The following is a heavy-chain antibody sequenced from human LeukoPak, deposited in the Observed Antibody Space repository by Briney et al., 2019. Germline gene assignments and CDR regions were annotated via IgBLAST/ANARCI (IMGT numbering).Heavy chain of an antibody. V-gene: IGHV3-21*01. Sequence: PGGSLRLPCAASGFPFSSYSMNWVRQTPGKGLEWVSSISSSSTYIYYADSVKGRFTISRDNAKNSLYLQMNSLRAEDTAVYYCAREPTAMILWGQGTLVTVSS. CDR1: GFPFSSYS. D-gene: IGHD5-18*01. CDR2: ISSSSTYI. CDR3: AREPTAMIL. J-gene: IGHJ4*02.